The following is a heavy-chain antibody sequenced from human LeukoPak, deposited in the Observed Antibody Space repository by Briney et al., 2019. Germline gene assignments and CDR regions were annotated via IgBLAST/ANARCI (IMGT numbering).Heavy chain of an antibody. CDR3: ASDHDLWGSGTHGDY. D-gene: IGHD3-10*01. J-gene: IGHJ4*02. V-gene: IGHV1-69*13. CDR2: IIPIFGTA. CDR1: GGTFSSYA. Sequence: SVKVSCKASGGTFSSYAISWVRQAPGQGLEWTGGIIPIFGTANYAQKFQGRVTITADESTSTAYMELSSLRSEDTAVYYCASDHDLWGSGTHGDYWGQGTLVTVSS.